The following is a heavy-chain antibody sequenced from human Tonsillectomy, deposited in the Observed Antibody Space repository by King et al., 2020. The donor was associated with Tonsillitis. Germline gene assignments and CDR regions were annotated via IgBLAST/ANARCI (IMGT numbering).Heavy chain of an antibody. J-gene: IGHJ4*02. CDR3: AKDSSYYGSGLDY. Sequence: VQLVESGGGVVQPGGSLRLSCTASGFTFSSYGMHWVRQAPGKGLEWVAFIPYDGRNKYYADSVKGRFTISRDNSKNTLYVQINSLRAEGTAVYYCAKDSSYYGSGLDYWGQGTLVTVSS. CDR2: IPYDGRNK. D-gene: IGHD3-10*01. CDR1: GFTFSSYG. V-gene: IGHV3-30*02.